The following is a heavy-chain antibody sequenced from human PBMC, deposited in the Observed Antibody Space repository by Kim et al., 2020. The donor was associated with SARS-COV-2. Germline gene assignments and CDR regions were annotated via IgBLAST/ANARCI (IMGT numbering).Heavy chain of an antibody. Sequence: RVTISVDTSKNQFSLKLSSVTAADTAVYYCARETYYYDSSGYYYRGFDYWGQGTLVTVSS. D-gene: IGHD3-22*01. CDR3: ARETYYYDSSGYYYRGFDY. J-gene: IGHJ4*02. V-gene: IGHV4-31*02.